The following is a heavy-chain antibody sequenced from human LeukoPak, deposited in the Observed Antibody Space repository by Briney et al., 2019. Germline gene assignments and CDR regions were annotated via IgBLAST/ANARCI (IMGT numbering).Heavy chain of an antibody. CDR2: ITGSGGST. CDR3: ARGGQWLVLYSLYYFDY. V-gene: IGHV3-23*01. J-gene: IGHJ4*02. D-gene: IGHD6-19*01. Sequence: PGASLRLSCAASGFIFSSYVMSWVRQAPGKGLEWVSGITGSGGSTYYADSVKGRFTISRDNSKNPLYLQMNSLRAEDTAVYYCARGGQWLVLYSLYYFDYWGQGTLVTVSS. CDR1: GFIFSSYV.